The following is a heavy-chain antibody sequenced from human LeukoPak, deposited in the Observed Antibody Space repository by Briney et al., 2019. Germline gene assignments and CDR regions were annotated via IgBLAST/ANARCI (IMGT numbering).Heavy chain of an antibody. Sequence: ASVKVSCKAAGYTFTSYGISWVRQAPGQGLEWMGWISAYNGNTNYAQKLQGRVTMTTDTSTSTAYMELSRLRSDDTAVYYCAATVTTPYNWFDPWGQGTLVTVSS. J-gene: IGHJ5*02. CDR3: AATVTTPYNWFDP. V-gene: IGHV1-18*01. CDR1: GYTFTSYG. CDR2: ISAYNGNT. D-gene: IGHD4-17*01.